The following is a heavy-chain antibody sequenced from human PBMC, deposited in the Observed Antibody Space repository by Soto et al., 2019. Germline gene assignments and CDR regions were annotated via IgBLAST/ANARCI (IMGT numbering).Heavy chain of an antibody. V-gene: IGHV4-30-4*01. CDR2: IYHSGST. CDR3: ARERPDGARLDP. Sequence: QVQLQESGPGLVKPSQTLSLTCTVSGGSISSGDYYWSWIRQPPGKGLEWIGYIYHSGSTYYNPSLKSRVTISVNTSQNQFSLKLSSGTAADTAVYYCARERPDGARLDPWGQGTLVTVSS. CDR1: GGSISSGDYY. J-gene: IGHJ5*02. D-gene: IGHD6-6*01.